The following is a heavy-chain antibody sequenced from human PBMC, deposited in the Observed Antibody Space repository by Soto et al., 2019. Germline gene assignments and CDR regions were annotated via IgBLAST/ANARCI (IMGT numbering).Heavy chain of an antibody. CDR2: IDWDDDK. CDR1: GFSLSTSGMC. D-gene: IGHD3-3*01. Sequence: SGPTLVNPAQTLTLTCTFSGFSLSTSGMCVSWIRQPPGKALEWLALIDWDDDKYYSTSLKARLTISKDTSKNQVVLTMTNMDPVDTATYYCARIRSGFYYYGMDVWGQGTTVTVSS. J-gene: IGHJ6*02. CDR3: ARIRSGFYYYGMDV. V-gene: IGHV2-70*01.